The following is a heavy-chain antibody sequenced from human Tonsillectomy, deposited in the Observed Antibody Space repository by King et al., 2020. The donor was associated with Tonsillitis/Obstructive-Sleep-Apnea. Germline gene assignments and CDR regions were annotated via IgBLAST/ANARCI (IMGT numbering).Heavy chain of an antibody. CDR2: ISYSGST. CDR1: GGSITSSGHY. J-gene: IGHJ4*02. V-gene: IGHV4-39*01. D-gene: IGHD5-12*01. Sequence: QLQESGPGLVKPSETLSLTCTVSGGSITSSGHYWTWIRQPPGKGLEWIGSISYSGSTYYNPSLKSRITISADTSKNQFSLKLTSVTAADTAVYYCAVGGYSGDWGQGTLVTVSS. CDR3: AVGGYSGD.